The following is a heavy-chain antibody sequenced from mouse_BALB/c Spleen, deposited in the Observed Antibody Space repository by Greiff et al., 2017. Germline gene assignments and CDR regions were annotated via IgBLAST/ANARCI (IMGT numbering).Heavy chain of an antibody. V-gene: IGHV8-8*01. CDR3: ARMTAYADYYAMDY. CDR2: IWWDDDK. CDR1: GFSLSTSGMG. D-gene: IGHD6-5*01. J-gene: IGHJ4*01. Sequence: QVPLKVSGPGILKPSQTLSLTCSFSGFSLSTSGMGVGWIRQPSGMGLGWLAHIWWDDDKRYNTAMKSGLTISKDTSSNQVFLKNASVDTADTAADYCARMTAYADYYAMDYWGQGTSVTVSS.